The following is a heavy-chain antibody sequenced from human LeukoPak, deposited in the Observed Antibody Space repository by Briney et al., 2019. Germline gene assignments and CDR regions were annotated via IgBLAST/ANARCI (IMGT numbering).Heavy chain of an antibody. V-gene: IGHV3-11*01. J-gene: IGHJ6*03. Sequence: GGSLRLSCAASGFTFSDYYMSWIRQAPGRRLEWVSYISSSGSTIYYADSVKGRFTISRDNAKNSLYLQMNSLRAEDTAVYYCATQGGTYYYMDVWGKGTTVTVSS. CDR2: ISSSGSTI. D-gene: IGHD1-26*01. CDR1: GFTFSDYY. CDR3: ATQGGTYYYMDV.